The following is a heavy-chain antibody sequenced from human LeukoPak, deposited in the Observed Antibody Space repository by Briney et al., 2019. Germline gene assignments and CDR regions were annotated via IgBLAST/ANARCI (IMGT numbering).Heavy chain of an antibody. Sequence: GGSLRLSCAASGFTFSSYSMNWVRQAPGKGLEWVSYISSSSSTIYYADSVKGRFTISRDNAKNSLYLQMNSLRAKDTAVYYCARDGVHYYDSSGYSYYYGMDVWGQGTTVTVSS. J-gene: IGHJ6*02. CDR2: ISSSSSTI. CDR3: ARDGVHYYDSSGYSYYYGMDV. D-gene: IGHD3-22*01. V-gene: IGHV3-48*01. CDR1: GFTFSSYS.